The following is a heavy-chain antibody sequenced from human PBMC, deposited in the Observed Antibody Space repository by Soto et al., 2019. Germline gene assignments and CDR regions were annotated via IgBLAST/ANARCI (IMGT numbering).Heavy chain of an antibody. D-gene: IGHD6-19*01. Sequence: QVQLVQSGAEVKKPGASVKVSCKASGYTFTSYYMHWVRQAPGQGLEWMGIINPSGGSTSYAQKFQGIVTMTRDTSTSTVYMELSSLRSEDTAVYYCARDGGDSSGWYCEDYWGQGTLVTVSS. CDR1: GYTFTSYY. J-gene: IGHJ4*02. CDR2: INPSGGST. CDR3: ARDGGDSSGWYCEDY. V-gene: IGHV1-46*01.